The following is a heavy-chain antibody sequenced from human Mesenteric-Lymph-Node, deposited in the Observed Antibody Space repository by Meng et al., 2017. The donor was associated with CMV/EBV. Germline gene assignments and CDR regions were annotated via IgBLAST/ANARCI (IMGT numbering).Heavy chain of an antibody. CDR3: APGGGNFDY. J-gene: IGHJ4*02. V-gene: IGHV3-21*01. CDR2: ISSSSSYT. D-gene: IGHD1-26*01. CDR1: GFTLSSYC. Sequence: GGSLRLSGVASGFTLSSYCMNWVRHAPGEGLEWVSSISSSSSYTYYADSVKGRFTSSRDNAKNSLYLQMNSLRAEDTAVYYCAPGGGNFDYWGQGTLVTVSS.